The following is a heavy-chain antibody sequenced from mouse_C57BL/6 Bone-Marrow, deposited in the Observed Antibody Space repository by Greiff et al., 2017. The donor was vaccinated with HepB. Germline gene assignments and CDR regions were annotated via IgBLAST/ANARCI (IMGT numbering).Heavy chain of an antibody. CDR3: ARAPYYYGKDYYAMDY. CDR1: GFSINSDCY. V-gene: IGHV3-3*01. J-gene: IGHJ4*01. CDR2: TFYSGIT. D-gene: IGHD1-1*01. Sequence: VQLQQSGPSLVRPSQTLSLTCTVTGFSINSDCYWIWIRQFPGNKLEYIGYTFYSGITYYNPSLESRTYITRDTSKNQFSLKLSSVTTEDTATYYCARAPYYYGKDYYAMDYWGQGTSVTVSS.